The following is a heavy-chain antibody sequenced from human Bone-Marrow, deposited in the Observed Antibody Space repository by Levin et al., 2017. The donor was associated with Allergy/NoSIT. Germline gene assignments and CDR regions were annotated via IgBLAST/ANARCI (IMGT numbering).Heavy chain of an antibody. Sequence: GESLKISCRASGYTFTNYDINWVRQATGQGLEWMGWMNPNSDDTGYAQKFQGRVTMTRNTSISTAYMELSSLRSEDTAVYYCARVGVQYSYGYRVYYYGTDVWGQGTTVTVSS. J-gene: IGHJ6*02. V-gene: IGHV1-8*01. CDR1: GYTFTNYD. CDR3: ARVGVQYSYGYRVYYYGTDV. CDR2: MNPNSDDT. D-gene: IGHD5-18*01.